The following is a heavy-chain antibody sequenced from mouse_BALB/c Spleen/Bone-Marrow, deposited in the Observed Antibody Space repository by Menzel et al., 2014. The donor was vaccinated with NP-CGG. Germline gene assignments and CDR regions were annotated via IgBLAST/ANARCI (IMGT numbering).Heavy chain of an antibody. Sequence: KQSGSELVRPGASVKLSCKASGYTFTSYWMHWVKQRPGQGLEWIGNFYPGSGSTNYDEKFKRKATLTVDTSSSTAYMQLSSLTSEDSAVYYCTRYRYDADYFDYWGQGTTLTVSS. CDR3: TRYRYDADYFDY. CDR2: FYPGSGST. V-gene: IGHV1S22*01. J-gene: IGHJ2*01. D-gene: IGHD2-14*01. CDR1: GYTFTSYW.